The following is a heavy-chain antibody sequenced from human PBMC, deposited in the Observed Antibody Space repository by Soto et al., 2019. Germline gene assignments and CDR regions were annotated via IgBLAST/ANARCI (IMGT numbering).Heavy chain of an antibody. D-gene: IGHD5-12*01. Sequence: EASVKVSCKASGYTFTSYAMHWVRQAPGQRLEWMGWINAGNGNTKYSQKFQGRVTITRDTSASTAYMELSSLRSEDTAVYYCARVSRYYSGYEAFDYWGQGTLVTVSS. V-gene: IGHV1-3*01. CDR1: GYTFTSYA. J-gene: IGHJ4*02. CDR3: ARVSRYYSGYEAFDY. CDR2: INAGNGNT.